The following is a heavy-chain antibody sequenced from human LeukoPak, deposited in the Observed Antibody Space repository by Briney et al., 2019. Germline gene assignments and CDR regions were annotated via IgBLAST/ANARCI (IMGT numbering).Heavy chain of an antibody. J-gene: IGHJ4*02. CDR1: GFTFSTYG. CDR2: ILYDGSDK. V-gene: IGHV3-30*18. D-gene: IGHD5-12*01. CDR3: AKILDSSGYDPFDY. Sequence: PGRSLRLSCAASGFTFSTYGMHWVRQAPGKGLEWVAAILYDGSDKYYADSVKGRFTISRDNSKNTLYLQMNSLRAEDTAIYYCAKILDSSGYDPFDYWGQGTLVTVSS.